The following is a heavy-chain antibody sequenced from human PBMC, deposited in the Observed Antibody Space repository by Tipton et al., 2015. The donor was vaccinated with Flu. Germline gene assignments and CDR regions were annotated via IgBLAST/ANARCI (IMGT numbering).Heavy chain of an antibody. V-gene: IGHV4-31*03. CDR1: GDSISSGGYY. J-gene: IGHJ4*02. CDR3: ARGWSKAVAGSYYFDS. D-gene: IGHD6-19*01. Sequence: TLSLTCTVSGDSISSGGYYWSWIRQYPGRGLEWIGYIYYGGSTFYNPSLKRRFTITLDTSQNHFSLKKSSVTAADTAVYYCARGWSKAVAGSYYFDSWGQGTLVTVSS. CDR2: IYYGGST.